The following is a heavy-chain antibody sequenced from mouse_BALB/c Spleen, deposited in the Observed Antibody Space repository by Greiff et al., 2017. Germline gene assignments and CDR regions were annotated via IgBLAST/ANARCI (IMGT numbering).Heavy chain of an antibody. CDR3: ARSYYGSSSYWYFDV. CDR1: GFNIKDTY. V-gene: IGHV14-3*02. D-gene: IGHD1-1*01. J-gene: IGHJ1*01. CDR2: IDPANGNT. Sequence: EVQLQQSGAELVKPGASVKLSCTASGFNIKDTYMHWVKQRPEQGLEWIGRIDPANGNTKYDPKFQGKATITADTSSNTAYLQISSLTSEDTAVYYCARSYYGSSSYWYFDVWGAGTTVTVSS.